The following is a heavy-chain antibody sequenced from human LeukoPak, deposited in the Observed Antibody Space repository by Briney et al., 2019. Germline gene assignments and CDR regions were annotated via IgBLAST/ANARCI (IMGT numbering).Heavy chain of an antibody. D-gene: IGHD6-13*01. CDR2: ISSSGSTI. CDR3: ARDDSSSWNTIDY. J-gene: IGHJ4*02. V-gene: IGHV3-48*03. CDR1: GFTFSSYE. Sequence: GGSLRLSCAASGFTFSSYEMNWVRQAPGKGLEWVSYISSSGSTIYYADSVKGRFNIYRDNAKNSLYLQMNSLRVENTADYYCARDDSSSWNTIDYWGQVTLVTVSS.